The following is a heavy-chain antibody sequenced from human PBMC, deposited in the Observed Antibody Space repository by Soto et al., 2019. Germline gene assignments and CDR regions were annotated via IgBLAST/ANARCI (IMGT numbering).Heavy chain of an antibody. J-gene: IGHJ5*02. CDR1: GVTFRSYA. D-gene: IGHD3-3*01. CDR2: ITGGGSDT. V-gene: IGHV3-23*01. Sequence: GGSLRLSCTASGVTFRSYAMSWIRQAPGKGLEWVAGITGGGSDTYYSDSLRGRFTISRDNSKNTLYLQMNSLRVDDSAVFFWAEDDSLEWFSALAAWGQGTLVTVSS. CDR3: AEDDSLEWFSALAA.